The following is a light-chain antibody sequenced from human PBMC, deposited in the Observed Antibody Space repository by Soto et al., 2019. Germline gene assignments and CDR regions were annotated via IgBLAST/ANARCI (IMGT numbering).Light chain of an antibody. V-gene: IGKV3-11*01. CDR2: DAS. CDR3: QQRGNWPRT. Sequence: TLSLSPGERATLSCRASQSVSSYLAWYQQKLGQAPRLLIYDASKRATGIPARFSGSGSGTDFTLTISNLEPEDFAVYYCQQRGNWPRTFGQGTKVDIK. CDR1: QSVSSY. J-gene: IGKJ1*01.